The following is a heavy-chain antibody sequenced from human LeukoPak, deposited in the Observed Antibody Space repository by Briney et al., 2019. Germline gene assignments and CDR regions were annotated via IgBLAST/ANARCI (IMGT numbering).Heavy chain of an antibody. D-gene: IGHD1-26*01. V-gene: IGHV4-39*01. J-gene: IGHJ4*02. CDR1: GGSVSSDSYY. CDR2: INYSGTT. Sequence: SETLSLTCTVSGGSVSSDSYYWVWVRQPPGKGLEWTGSINYSGTTFYSSSLKSRITLSMDASKNQFSLRLTSVTVADTAVYYCARLGTYSGNLFDNWGQGTLVTVSS. CDR3: ARLGTYSGNLFDN.